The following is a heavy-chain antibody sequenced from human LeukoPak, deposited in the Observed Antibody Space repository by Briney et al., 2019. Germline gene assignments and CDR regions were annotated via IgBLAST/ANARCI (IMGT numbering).Heavy chain of an antibody. J-gene: IGHJ4*02. V-gene: IGHV1-2*02. D-gene: IGHD6-13*01. CDR1: GYTFTGYY. CDR3: ARVSIRVAAAGRPFDY. Sequence: ASVKVSCKASGYTFTGYYMHWVRQAPGQGLEWMGWINPNSGGTNYAQKFQGRVTMTRDTSISTAYMELSRLRSDDTAVYYCARVSIRVAAAGRPFDYWGQGTLVTVSS. CDR2: INPNSGGT.